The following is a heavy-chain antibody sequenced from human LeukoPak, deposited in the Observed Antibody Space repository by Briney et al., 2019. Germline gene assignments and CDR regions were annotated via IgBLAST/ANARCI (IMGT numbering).Heavy chain of an antibody. CDR2: INPSGGST. D-gene: IGHD5-12*01. J-gene: IGHJ6*03. V-gene: IGHV1-46*01. CDR3: ARDRGGGPRTPGGIDYYYYYYYLDV. CDR1: GYTFTSYY. Sequence: RASVKVSCKASGYTFTSYYMHWVRQAPGQGLEWMGIINPSGGSTSYAQKFQGRVTMTRDMSTSTVYMELSSLRSEDTAVYYCARDRGGGPRTPGGIDYYYYYYYLDVWGKGTTVTVSS.